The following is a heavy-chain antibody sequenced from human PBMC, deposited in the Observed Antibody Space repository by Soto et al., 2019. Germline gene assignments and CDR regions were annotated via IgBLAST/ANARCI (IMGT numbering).Heavy chain of an antibody. CDR3: ARPLPTYCYDMDV. J-gene: IGHJ6*02. CDR1: GFTFSNYG. Sequence: GGSLRLSCGASGFTFSNYGMHWVRQAPGKGLEWVAIIWYDGSNKYYADSVKGRFTISRDNSKNTLYLQMNTLRAEDTAVYYCARPLPTYCYDMDVWGQGTTVTVS. CDR2: IWYDGSNK. V-gene: IGHV3-33*01.